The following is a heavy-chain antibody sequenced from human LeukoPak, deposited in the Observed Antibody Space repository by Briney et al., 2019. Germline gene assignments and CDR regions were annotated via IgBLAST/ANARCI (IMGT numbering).Heavy chain of an antibody. V-gene: IGHV4-34*01. CDR3: ARGFPRYCSSTSCYTPLGP. Sequence: SETLSLTCAVYGVSFSGYYWSWLRQPPGKGLEWIGEINHSGSTNYNPSLKSRVTISVDTSKNQFSLKLSSVTAADTAVYYCARGFPRYCSSTSCYTPLGPWGQGTLVTVSS. D-gene: IGHD2-2*02. J-gene: IGHJ5*02. CDR2: INHSGST. CDR1: GVSFSGYY.